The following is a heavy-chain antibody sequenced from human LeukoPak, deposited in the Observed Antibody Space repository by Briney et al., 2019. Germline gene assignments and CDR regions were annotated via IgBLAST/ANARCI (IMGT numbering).Heavy chain of an antibody. CDR3: ARGGAYCGGDCYSRSNDAFDI. CDR2: ISSSSSYI. CDR1: GFTFSSYS. D-gene: IGHD2-21*02. Sequence: GGSLRLSCAASGFTFSSYSMNWVRQAPGKGLEWVSSISSSSSYIYYADSGKGRFTISRDNGKNSVDMQMKSLREEDTAVYYCARGGAYCGGDCYSRSNDAFDIWGQGTMVTVSS. J-gene: IGHJ3*02. V-gene: IGHV3-21*01.